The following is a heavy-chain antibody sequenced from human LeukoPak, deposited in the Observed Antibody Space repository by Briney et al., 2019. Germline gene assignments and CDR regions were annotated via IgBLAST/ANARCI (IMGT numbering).Heavy chain of an antibody. V-gene: IGHV1-18*04. CDR1: GYTFTGYY. D-gene: IGHD2-21*01. Sequence: GASVKVSCKASGYTFTGYYMHWVRQAPGQGLEWMGWISVYNGNTNYAPKLQGRVTMTTDTSTSTAYMELRSLRSDDTAVYYCARDRQCGYWGQGTLVTVSS. CDR2: ISVYNGNT. J-gene: IGHJ4*02. CDR3: ARDRQCGY.